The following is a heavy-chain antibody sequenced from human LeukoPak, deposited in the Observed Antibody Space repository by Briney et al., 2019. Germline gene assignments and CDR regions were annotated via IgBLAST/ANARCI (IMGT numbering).Heavy chain of an antibody. CDR3: ARPGIAVAGTDAFDI. J-gene: IGHJ3*02. D-gene: IGHD6-19*01. CDR2: IWYDGSNK. CDR1: GFTFSDYG. V-gene: IGHV3-33*01. Sequence: QAGGSLRLSCTASGFTFSDYGMHWVRQAPSNGLEWVSVIWYDGSNKYYADSVKGRFTISRDNSKNTLYLQMNNLRAADTAVYYCARPGIAVAGTDAFDIWGQGTMVTVSS.